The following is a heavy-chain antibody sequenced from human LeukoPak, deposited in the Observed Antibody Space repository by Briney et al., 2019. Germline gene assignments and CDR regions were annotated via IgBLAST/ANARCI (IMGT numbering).Heavy chain of an antibody. CDR2: ISGSGGST. CDR1: GFTFDDYA. CDR3: TTDRAIFGVVIDY. D-gene: IGHD3-3*01. Sequence: GGSLRLSCAASGFTFDDYAMHWVRQAPGKGLEWVSAISGSGGSTYYADSVKGRFTISRDDSKNTLYLQMNSLKTEDTAVYYCTTDRAIFGVVIDYWGQGTLVTVSS. V-gene: IGHV3-23*01. J-gene: IGHJ4*02.